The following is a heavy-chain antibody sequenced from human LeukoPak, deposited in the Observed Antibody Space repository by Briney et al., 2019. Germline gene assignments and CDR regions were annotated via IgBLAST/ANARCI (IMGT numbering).Heavy chain of an antibody. V-gene: IGHV3-7*01. CDR2: IKQDGSEK. CDR1: GFTFTSYW. Sequence: GGSLRLSCTASGFTFTSYWMTWVRQAPGKGLEWVANIKQDGSEKYYVDSVKGRFTISRDNAKNSLYLQMNSLRAEDTAMYYCVKPYYYSSGSFNWGQGTLVTVSS. J-gene: IGHJ4*02. D-gene: IGHD3-10*01. CDR3: VKPYYYSSGSFN.